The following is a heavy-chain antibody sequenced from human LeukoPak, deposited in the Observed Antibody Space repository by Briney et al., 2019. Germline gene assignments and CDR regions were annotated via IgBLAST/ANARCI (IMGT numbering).Heavy chain of an antibody. CDR2: SYYSGST. J-gene: IGHJ5*02. Sequence: PSETLSLTCTVSGGSISSGGSIGSFYWSWIRQPPGKGLEWIGYSYYSGSTKYNPSLKSRVTISVDTSKNQFSLKLSSVTAADTAVYYCARSGYGDYVWDTWFDPWGQGTLVTVSS. V-gene: IGHV4-61*01. D-gene: IGHD4-17*01. CDR3: ARSGYGDYVWDTWFDP. CDR1: GGSISSGGSIGSFY.